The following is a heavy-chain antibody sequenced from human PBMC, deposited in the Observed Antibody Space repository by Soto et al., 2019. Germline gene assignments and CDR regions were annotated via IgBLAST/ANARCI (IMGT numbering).Heavy chain of an antibody. CDR3: ARGSISGAEAFEI. CDR2: ISAYNGNL. V-gene: IGHV1-18*01. CDR1: GYTFINYG. J-gene: IGHJ3*02. Sequence: AXVKVSCKASGYTFINYGISWVRQAPGQGLEWMGWISAYNGNLNYAQKIQGRVTMTTDASTTTAYMELRSLRSDDTAVYYSARGSISGAEAFEILRKGKMVTVS. D-gene: IGHD1-20*01.